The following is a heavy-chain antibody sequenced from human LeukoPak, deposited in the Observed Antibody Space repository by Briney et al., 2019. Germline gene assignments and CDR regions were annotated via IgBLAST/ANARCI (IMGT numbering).Heavy chain of an antibody. CDR1: GFTFSNYA. J-gene: IGHJ4*02. D-gene: IGHD3-22*01. Sequence: GGSLRLCCTTSGFTFSNYAMTWVRQAPGKGLEWVSGISGNGGSTYYADSVKGRFTISRDYSKNSLHLQMNSLRAEDTAVYYCAKTSGSYFAGFDCWGQGTLVTVSS. CDR2: ISGNGGST. V-gene: IGHV3-23*01. CDR3: AKTSGSYFAGFDC.